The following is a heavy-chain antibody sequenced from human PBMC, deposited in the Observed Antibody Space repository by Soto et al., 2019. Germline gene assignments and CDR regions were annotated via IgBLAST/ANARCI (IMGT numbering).Heavy chain of an antibody. CDR3: ANGGDEAIVVVPADMGRDAFDI. CDR2: ISYDGSNK. CDR1: GFTFSSYC. D-gene: IGHD2-2*01. Sequence: QVQLVESGGGVVQPGRSLRLSCAASGFTFSSYCMHWVRQAPGKGLEWVAVISYDGSNKYYADSVKGRFTISRDNSKNTLYLPMTCQRAEDTAGYYCANGGDEAIVVVPADMGRDAFDIWGQGKMVTVSS. J-gene: IGHJ3*02. V-gene: IGHV3-30*18.